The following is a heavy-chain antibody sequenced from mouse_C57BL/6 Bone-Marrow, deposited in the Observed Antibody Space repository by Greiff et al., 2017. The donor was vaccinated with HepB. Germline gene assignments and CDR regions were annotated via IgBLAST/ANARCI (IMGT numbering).Heavy chain of an antibody. D-gene: IGHD1-1*01. CDR2: ISYDGSN. V-gene: IGHV3-6*01. CDR3: ARGGYNYGPYYFDY. J-gene: IGHJ2*01. Sequence: ESGPGLVKPSQSLSLTCSVTDYSITSGYYWNWIRQFPGNKLEWMGYISYDGSNNYNPSLKNRISITRDTSKNQFFLKLNSVTTEDTATYYCARGGYNYGPYYFDYWGQGTTLTVSS. CDR1: DYSITSGYY.